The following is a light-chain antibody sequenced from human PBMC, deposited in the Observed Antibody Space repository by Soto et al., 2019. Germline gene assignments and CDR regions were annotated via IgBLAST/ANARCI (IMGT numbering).Light chain of an antibody. CDR2: GNN. J-gene: IGLJ3*02. Sequence: QSVLTQPPSVSGAPGQRVTISCTGSSSNIGARYDVHWYQQLPGTAPKLLIYGNNKRPSGVPDRFSGSTSGTSASLAITGLQDDDEADYSCQSYDNILRVWVFGGGTKLTVL. CDR3: QSYDNILRVWV. V-gene: IGLV1-40*01. CDR1: SSNIGARYD.